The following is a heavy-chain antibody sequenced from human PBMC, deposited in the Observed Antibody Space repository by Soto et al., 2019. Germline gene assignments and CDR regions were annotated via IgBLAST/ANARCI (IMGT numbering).Heavy chain of an antibody. Sequence: SETLSLTCTISCGSIIVYYWSWIRQSPRQGLEWIGYVYYNGRPYYSPSLKSRVTISADTSKNQISLKLTSATAADTAVYYCARGVGSSPPRYWGRGTLVTVSS. CDR1: CGSIIVYY. J-gene: IGHJ4*02. V-gene: IGHV4-59*01. D-gene: IGHD3-9*01. CDR2: VYYNGRP. CDR3: ARGVGSSPPRY.